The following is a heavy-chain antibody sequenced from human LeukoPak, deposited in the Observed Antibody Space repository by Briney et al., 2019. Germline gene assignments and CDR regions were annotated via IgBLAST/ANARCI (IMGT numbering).Heavy chain of an antibody. CDR1: GYTFTGYY. CDR2: INPNSGGT. J-gene: IGHJ6*02. CDR3: ARDGLRIRLWSTYYYYYGMDV. V-gene: IGHV1-2*02. Sequence: ASVKVSCKASGYTFTGYYMHWVRQAPGQGLEWMGWINPNSGGTNYAQKFQGRVTMTRDTSISTAYMELSRLRSDDTAVYYCARDGLRIRLWSTYYYYYGMDVWGQGTTVTVSS. D-gene: IGHD5-18*01.